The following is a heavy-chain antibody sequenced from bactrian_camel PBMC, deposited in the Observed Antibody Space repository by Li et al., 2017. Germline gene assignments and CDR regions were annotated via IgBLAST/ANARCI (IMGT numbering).Heavy chain of an antibody. CDR1: GFVFNYHV. Sequence: DVQLVESGGGLVQPGGSLRLSCAASGFVFNYHVMTWARQAPGKGLEWVSGIDTDHGGGATYYADSVKGRFTNSRDNAKNTSDLQLTSLITEDTAMYYCSRGDTRGQGTQVTVS. CDR3: SRGDT. CDR2: IDTDHGGGAT. V-gene: IGHV3S40*01. J-gene: IGHJ4*01. D-gene: IGHD1*01.